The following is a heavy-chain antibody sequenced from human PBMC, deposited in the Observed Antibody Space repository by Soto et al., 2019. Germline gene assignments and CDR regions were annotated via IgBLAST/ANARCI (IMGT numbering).Heavy chain of an antibody. V-gene: IGHV1-18*01. D-gene: IGHD6-19*01. J-gene: IGHJ6*03. CDR1: GYTFTSYV. CDR2: ISAYNGNT. Sequence: AASVKVSCKASGYTFTSYVISWGRQAPGQGLEWMGWISAYNGNTNYAQKLQGRVTMTTDTSTSTAYMELRSLRSDDTAVYYCARPAKEKYSSGYYYYMDVWGKGTTVTVSS. CDR3: ARPAKEKYSSGYYYYMDV.